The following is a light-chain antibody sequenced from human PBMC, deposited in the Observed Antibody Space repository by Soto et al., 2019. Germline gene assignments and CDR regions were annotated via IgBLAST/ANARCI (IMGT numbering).Light chain of an antibody. J-gene: IGLJ1*01. V-gene: IGLV2-8*01. CDR1: SSDVGGYNY. CDR3: SSRAGSAPYV. Sequence: LAQPPSSVGPGGRPVTISCTGTSSDVGGYNYVSWYQQHPGKAPKLMVYEVTKRPSGVPDRFSGSKSGNTASLTVSGLQADDEADYYCSSRAGSAPYVFGTGTKVTVL. CDR2: EVT.